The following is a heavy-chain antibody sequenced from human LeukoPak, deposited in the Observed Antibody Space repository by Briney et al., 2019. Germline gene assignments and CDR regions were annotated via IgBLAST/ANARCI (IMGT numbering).Heavy chain of an antibody. CDR1: GGSISDFY. CDR3: AQVTVGGHFDF. CDR2: VSATGST. D-gene: IGHD6-19*01. Sequence: PSETLSLTCTVSGGSISDFYWSWIRQPAGKGLEYIGRVSATGSTSFHPSLQSRVTMSVDTSKSQFSLKLSSVTAADTAVYYCAQVTVGGHFDFWGQGILVTVSS. V-gene: IGHV4-4*07. J-gene: IGHJ4*02.